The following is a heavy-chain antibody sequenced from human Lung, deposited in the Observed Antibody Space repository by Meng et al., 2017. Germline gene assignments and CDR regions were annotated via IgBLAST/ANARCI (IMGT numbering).Heavy chain of an antibody. V-gene: IGHV4-61*08. Sequence: LKEGYPGLVRPSNTLSLTGTVSGDSVSSVGYYWSWLRHPPGKGLEWIWYVYFSGTTNYNLSLPRRVTISLDTSQNQFSLKLNSVTAADTAVYYCARGGTVLNLGYWGPGTLVTVSS. D-gene: IGHD4-17*01. CDR3: ARGGTVLNLGY. CDR1: GDSVSSVGYY. CDR2: VYFSGTT. J-gene: IGHJ4*02.